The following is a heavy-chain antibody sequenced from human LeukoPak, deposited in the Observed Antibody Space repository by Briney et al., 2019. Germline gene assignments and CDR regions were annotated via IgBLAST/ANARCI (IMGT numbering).Heavy chain of an antibody. CDR3: AREGAKYCSSTSCPFDY. D-gene: IGHD2-2*01. V-gene: IGHV3-7*01. J-gene: IGHJ4*02. CDR1: GFTFSSYW. CDR2: IKQDGSEK. Sequence: GGSLRLSCAASGFTFSSYWMNWVRQAPGKGLEWVANIKQDGSEKYYVDSVKGRFTISRDNAKNSLYLQMNSLRAEDTAVYYCAREGAKYCSSTSCPFDYWGQGTLVTVSS.